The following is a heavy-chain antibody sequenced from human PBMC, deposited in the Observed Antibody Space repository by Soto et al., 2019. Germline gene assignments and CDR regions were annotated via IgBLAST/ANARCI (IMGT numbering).Heavy chain of an antibody. J-gene: IGHJ5*02. CDR1: DGSISSYY. CDR2: IYYSGST. D-gene: IGHD6-6*01. V-gene: IGHV4-59*01. Sequence: LETLSLTCPVADGSISSYYWCWIRQPPGKGLEWIGYIYYSGSTNYNPSLKSRVTISVDTSKNQFSLKLSSVTAADTAVYYCARDVEYSSSSSWFDPWGQGTLVTVSS. CDR3: ARDVEYSSSSSWFDP.